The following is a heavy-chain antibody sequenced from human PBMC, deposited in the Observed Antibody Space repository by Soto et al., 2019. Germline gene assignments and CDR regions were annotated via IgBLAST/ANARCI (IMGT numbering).Heavy chain of an antibody. D-gene: IGHD2-8*01. Sequence: GASLKISCKGSGYSFTSYWIGWVRQMPGKGLEWMGIIYPGDSDPRYSPSFQGQVTISADKSISTAYLQWSSLKASDTAMYYCASRYCTNGVCSREGAFDIWGQGTMVTVSS. CDR2: IYPGDSDP. V-gene: IGHV5-51*01. CDR1: GYSFTSYW. J-gene: IGHJ3*02. CDR3: ASRYCTNGVCSREGAFDI.